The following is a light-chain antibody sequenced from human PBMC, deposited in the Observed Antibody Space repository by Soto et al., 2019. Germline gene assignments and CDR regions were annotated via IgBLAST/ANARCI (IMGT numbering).Light chain of an antibody. Sequence: EIVRTQSPAPLSVSPGERATLSCSATQGVSSNLAWYQQKPGQAPRLLIYGASNRATGIPDRFSGSGSGTDITLTISRLEPEDCAVYYCQQYGSSGTFGQGTKVDNK. J-gene: IGKJ1*01. CDR3: QQYGSSGT. CDR2: GAS. V-gene: IGKV3-20*01. CDR1: QGVSSN.